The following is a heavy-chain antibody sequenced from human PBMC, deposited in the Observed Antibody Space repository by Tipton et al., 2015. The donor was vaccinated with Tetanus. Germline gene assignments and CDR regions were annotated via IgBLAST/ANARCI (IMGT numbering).Heavy chain of an antibody. J-gene: IGHJ4*02. V-gene: IGHV3-30*18. CDR1: GFTFSSYG. Sequence: SLRLSCAASGFTFSSYGMHWVRQAPGKGLEWVAVISYDGSNKYYADSVKGRFTISRDNSKNTLYLQMNSLRAEDTAVYYCAKLRGFGYANPFDYWGQGTLVPVSS. D-gene: IGHD5-18*01. CDR3: AKLRGFGYANPFDY. CDR2: ISYDGSNK.